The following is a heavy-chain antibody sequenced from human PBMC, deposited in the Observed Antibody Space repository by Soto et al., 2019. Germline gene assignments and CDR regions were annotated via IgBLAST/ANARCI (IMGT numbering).Heavy chain of an antibody. CDR2: IYYSGST. D-gene: IGHD2-15*01. Sequence: QVQLQESGPGLMKPSQTLSLTCTVSGGSISSGGYYWSWIRQHPGKGLEWIGYIYYSGSTYYNPSLKSRVTISVDTSKNQFSLKLSSVTAADTAVYYCAREKVAATDNWFDPWGQGTLVTVSS. J-gene: IGHJ5*02. V-gene: IGHV4-31*03. CDR3: AREKVAATDNWFDP. CDR1: GGSISSGGYY.